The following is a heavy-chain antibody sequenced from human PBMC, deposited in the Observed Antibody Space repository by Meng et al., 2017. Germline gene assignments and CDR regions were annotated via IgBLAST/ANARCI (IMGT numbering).Heavy chain of an antibody. CDR1: GFTFSSYE. D-gene: IGHD6-19*01. CDR3: ARDTSTSGWCQGFDY. Sequence: GESLKISCAASGFTFSSYEMNWVRQAPGKGLEWVSYISSSGSTIYYADSVKGRFTISRDNAKNSLYLQMNSLRAEDTAVYYCARDTSTSGWCQGFDYWGQGTLVTVSS. J-gene: IGHJ4*02. V-gene: IGHV3-48*03. CDR2: ISSSGSTI.